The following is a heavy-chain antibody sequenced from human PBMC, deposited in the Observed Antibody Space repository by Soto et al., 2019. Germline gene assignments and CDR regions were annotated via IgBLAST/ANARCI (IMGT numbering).Heavy chain of an antibody. CDR2: MNPNRGNT. J-gene: IGHJ6*02. CDR3: ARGSSGYAHYDYGMDV. Sequence: DSVKVSCKASGYTFTSYDINWVRQATGHGLEWMGWMNPNRGNTGYAQKFQGRVTMTRNTSISTAYMELSSLRSEETAVYYCARGSSGYAHYDYGMDVWGQGTTVTVSS. V-gene: IGHV1-8*01. D-gene: IGHD6-13*01. CDR1: GYTFTSYD.